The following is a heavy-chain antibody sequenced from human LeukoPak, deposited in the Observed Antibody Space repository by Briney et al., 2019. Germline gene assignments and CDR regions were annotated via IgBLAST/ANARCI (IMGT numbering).Heavy chain of an antibody. Sequence: SVKVSCKASGGTFSSYAISWVRQAPGQGLEWMGGIIPIFGTANYAQKFQGRVTITADESTSKAYMELSSLRSEDTAVYYGARVASSSYYYYYYMDVWGKGTTVTVPS. J-gene: IGHJ6*03. CDR1: GGTFSSYA. D-gene: IGHD6-6*01. CDR2: IIPIFGTA. CDR3: ARVASSSYYYYYYMDV. V-gene: IGHV1-69*01.